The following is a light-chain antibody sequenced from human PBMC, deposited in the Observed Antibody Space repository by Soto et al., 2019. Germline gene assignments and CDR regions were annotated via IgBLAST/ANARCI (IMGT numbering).Light chain of an antibody. CDR3: QQYNSYSYT. CDR2: KAS. J-gene: IGKJ2*01. V-gene: IGKV1-5*03. Sequence: DIQMTQSPSTLSAYVGDRVTITCRASQSISSWLAWYQQKPGKAPKLLIYKASSLESGVPSRFSGSGSGTEFTLTISSLQPDDFVTYYCQQYNSYSYTFGQGTKLEIK. CDR1: QSISSW.